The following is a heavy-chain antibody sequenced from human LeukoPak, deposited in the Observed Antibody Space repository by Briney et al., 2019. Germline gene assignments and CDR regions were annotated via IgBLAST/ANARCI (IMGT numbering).Heavy chain of an antibody. CDR2: ISGSSSYT. CDR3: ARDQYDTWSRRGNFDS. V-gene: IGHV3-11*06. CDR1: GFTFSDSY. J-gene: IGHJ4*02. D-gene: IGHD3-3*01. Sequence: GGSLRLSCAASGFTFSDSYMSWIRQAPGKGLEWVSYISGSSSYTNYADSVRGRFTISRDNAKNSLYLQMDSLRAEDTAVFYCARDQYDTWSRRGNFDSWGQGTLVIVSS.